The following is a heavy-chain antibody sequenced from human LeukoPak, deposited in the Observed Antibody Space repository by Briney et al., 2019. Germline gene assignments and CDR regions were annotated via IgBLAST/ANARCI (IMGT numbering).Heavy chain of an antibody. J-gene: IGHJ4*02. V-gene: IGHV3-30*02. CDR1: GFTFSSYG. D-gene: IGHD3-22*01. CDR3: AKDATTYYYDGSGYHFNY. CDR2: IRYDGSSK. Sequence: GGSLRLTCAASGFTFSSYGLHWVCKAPGKGMGRVGFIRYDGSSKYYADSVKGRFIIISDNSTNKLSLQMNSLRAEDTAVYYCAKDATTYYYDGSGYHFNYWGQGTLVTVSS.